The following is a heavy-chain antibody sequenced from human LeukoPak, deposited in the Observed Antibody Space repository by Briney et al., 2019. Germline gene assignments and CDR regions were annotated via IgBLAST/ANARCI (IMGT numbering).Heavy chain of an antibody. D-gene: IGHD2-2*01. CDR2: INHSGST. J-gene: IGHJ4*02. CDR3: ARVKRKYQVLKPLHETPSHYFDY. V-gene: IGHV4-34*01. Sequence: SETLSLTCAVYGGSFSGYYWSWIRQPPGKGLEWIGEINHSGSTNYNPSLKSRVTISVDSSKNQFSLKLSSVTAADTAMYYCARVKRKYQVLKPLHETPSHYFDYWGQGTLVTVSS. CDR1: GGSFSGYY.